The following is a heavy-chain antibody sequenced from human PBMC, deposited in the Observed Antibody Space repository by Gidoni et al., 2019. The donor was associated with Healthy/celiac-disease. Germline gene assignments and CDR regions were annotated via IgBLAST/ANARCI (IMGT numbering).Heavy chain of an antibody. J-gene: IGHJ6*02. CDR2: ISDDGSNK. CDR1: GFPFRSYA. Sequence: QVQLVESGGGVVQPGRSLRLSCAASGFPFRSYATHWVRQAPGKGLEWVAVISDDGSNKYYADSVKGRFTISRDNSKNTRYLQMNSLRAEDTAVYYCARGDYYESSGEGLLGYYYYGMDVWGQGTTVTVSS. D-gene: IGHD3-22*01. V-gene: IGHV3-30-3*01. CDR3: ARGDYYESSGEGLLGYYYYGMDV.